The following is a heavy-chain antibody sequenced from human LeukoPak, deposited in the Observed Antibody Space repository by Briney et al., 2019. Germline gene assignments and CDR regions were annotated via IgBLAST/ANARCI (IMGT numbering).Heavy chain of an antibody. CDR2: IVVGSGNT. D-gene: IGHD4/OR15-4a*01. CDR1: GFTFTSSA. J-gene: IGHJ6*03. CDR3: AADGASHYYYYYYMDV. Sequence: GTSVKVSCKASGFTFTSSAVQWVRQARGQRLEWIGWIVVGSGNTNYAQKFQERVTIARDMSTSTAYMELSSLRSEDTAVYYCAADGASHYYYYYYMDVWGKGTTVTVSS. V-gene: IGHV1-58*01.